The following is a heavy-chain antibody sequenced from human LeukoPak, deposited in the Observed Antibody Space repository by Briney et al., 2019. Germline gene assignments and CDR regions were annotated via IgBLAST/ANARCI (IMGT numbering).Heavy chain of an antibody. J-gene: IGHJ6*02. CDR1: GFTSSSHL. V-gene: IGHV3-7*01. D-gene: IGHD3-3*01. Sequence: PGGALRLSCAAPGFTSSSHLMSWVPPAPGKGLERVANIKQDGSEKYYVDSVKGRFSISRDNAKNSLYLQMNSVRAEDTAVYYCARDKRDDFRSGLNYGMYAWGQGTTVTVSS. CDR2: IKQDGSEK. CDR3: ARDKRDDFRSGLNYGMYA.